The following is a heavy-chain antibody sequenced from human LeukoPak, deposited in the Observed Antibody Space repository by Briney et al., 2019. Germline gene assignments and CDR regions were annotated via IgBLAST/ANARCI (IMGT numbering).Heavy chain of an antibody. V-gene: IGHV3-11*01. Sequence: PGGSLRLSCAASGFTFSSYWMSWIRQAPGKGLEYISYISSSGSTIYYADSVKGRFTLSRDNAKNSLSLEMNSLRAEDTAVYYCARGKYSFDYWGQGTLVTVSS. CDR2: ISSSGSTI. CDR3: ARGKYSFDY. CDR1: GFTFSSYW. J-gene: IGHJ4*02.